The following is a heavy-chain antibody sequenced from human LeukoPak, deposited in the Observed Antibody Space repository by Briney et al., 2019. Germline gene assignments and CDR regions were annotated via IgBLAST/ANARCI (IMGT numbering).Heavy chain of an antibody. Sequence: GGSLRLSCAVSRFTLSSYWMSWVRQAPGKGLEWVANIKQDGSEKYYVDSVKGRFTISRDNAKNTLYLQMNSLRAEDTAVYYCARLGGSPNWGQGTLVTVSS. CDR2: IKQDGSEK. CDR1: RFTLSSYW. J-gene: IGHJ4*02. CDR3: ARLGGSPN. D-gene: IGHD1-26*01. V-gene: IGHV3-7*01.